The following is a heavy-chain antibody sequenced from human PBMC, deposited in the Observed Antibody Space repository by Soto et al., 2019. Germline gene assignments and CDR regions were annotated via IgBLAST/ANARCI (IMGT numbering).Heavy chain of an antibody. CDR2: INRSGSI. V-gene: IGHV4-34*01. Sequence: PXASLSLTCSVCGARSGGDFWTWVRQPPGKGLEWIGEINRSGSINYNPSLKSRVTISVDTSKNQFSLKLTSVTAADTAVYYCARWGLYWGQRLLVTVSS. CDR1: GARSGGDF. J-gene: IGHJ4*02. D-gene: IGHD3-16*01. CDR3: ARWGLY.